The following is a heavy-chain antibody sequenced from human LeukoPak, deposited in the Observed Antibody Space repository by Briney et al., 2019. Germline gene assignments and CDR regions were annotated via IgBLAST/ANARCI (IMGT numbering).Heavy chain of an antibody. CDR1: GDSISSYY. CDR2: ISYSGST. CDR3: ARHSAGTTKDY. V-gene: IGHV4-59*08. D-gene: IGHD1-1*01. Sequence: SETLSLTCTGSGDSISSYYWSWIRQPPGKGLEWIGFISYSGSTNYNPSLKSRVTISLDTSKNQFSLNLSSVTAADTAVYYCARHSAGTTKDYWGQGTLVTVSS. J-gene: IGHJ4*02.